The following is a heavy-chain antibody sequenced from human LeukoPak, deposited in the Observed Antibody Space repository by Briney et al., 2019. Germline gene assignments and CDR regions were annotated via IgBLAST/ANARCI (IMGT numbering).Heavy chain of an antibody. V-gene: IGHV2-5*01. J-gene: IGHJ3*02. Sequence: SGPTLVNPTQTLTLTCTFSGFSLSTNGVGVGWIRQPPGKALEWLALIYWNGDERYSPFLKSRLTMTKDTSKNQVVLTVTNMDSVDTATYYCAHRPLYPDVFDIWGQGTVVTVSS. CDR3: AHRPLYPDVFDI. CDR1: GFSLSTNGVG. D-gene: IGHD5/OR15-5a*01. CDR2: IYWNGDE.